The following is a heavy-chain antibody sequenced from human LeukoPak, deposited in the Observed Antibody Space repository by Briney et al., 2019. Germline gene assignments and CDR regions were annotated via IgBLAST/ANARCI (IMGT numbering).Heavy chain of an antibody. J-gene: IGHJ5*02. CDR2: IYPGDT. CDR1: GYNFTIYW. D-gene: IGHD3-16*01. V-gene: IGHV5-51*01. CDR3: AIFDFLFGEINNNWFDP. Sequence: GESLKISCKGSGYNFTIYWIGWVRQMPGKGLEWMGIIYPGDTRYSPSFQGQVTISADKSINTAYLQWSSLKASDTAMYYCAIFDFLFGEINNNWFDPWGQGTLVTVSS.